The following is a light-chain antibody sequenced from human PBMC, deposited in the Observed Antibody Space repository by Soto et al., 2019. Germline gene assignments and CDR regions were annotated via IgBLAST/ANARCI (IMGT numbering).Light chain of an antibody. CDR2: DAS. V-gene: IGKV3-11*01. CDR3: QQRSNWPPLLT. J-gene: IGKJ4*01. CDR1: QSVSSY. Sequence: EIVLTQSPATLSLSPGERATLSCRASQSVSSYLAWYQQKPGQAPRLLIYDASNRATGIPARFSRSGSGTDFTLTISSLEPEDFAVYYCQQRSNWPPLLTFGGGTKVEIK.